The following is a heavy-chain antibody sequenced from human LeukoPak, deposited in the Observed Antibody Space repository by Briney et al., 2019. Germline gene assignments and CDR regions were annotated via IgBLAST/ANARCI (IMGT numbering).Heavy chain of an antibody. Sequence: PGGSLRLSCAASGFTFNTYGMHWVRQAPGKGLEWVAVIWYDGTNRNYADSVKGRFTISRDNPKSTLYLQMNSLRTDDTAVYYCARDVGVTTVTGDYWGQGTLVTVSS. J-gene: IGHJ4*02. CDR1: GFTFNTYG. V-gene: IGHV3-33*01. CDR3: ARDVGVTTVTGDY. CDR2: IWYDGTNR. D-gene: IGHD4-17*01.